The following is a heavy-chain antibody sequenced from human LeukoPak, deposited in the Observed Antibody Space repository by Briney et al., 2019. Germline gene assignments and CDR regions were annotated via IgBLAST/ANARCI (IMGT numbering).Heavy chain of an antibody. J-gene: IGHJ4*02. Sequence: PGGSLRLSCAAAGFTFSSYGMHWVRQTPGRGLEWVSFTHDNEGKKYYAKFVKGRFTISRDNSKNTLYLHMNSLTTEDTAIYYCAKDRWKMSTHFDYCGQGTLVTVSS. CDR3: AKDRWKMSTHFDY. CDR1: GFTFSSYG. V-gene: IGHV3-30*02. D-gene: IGHD5-24*01. CDR2: THDNEGKK.